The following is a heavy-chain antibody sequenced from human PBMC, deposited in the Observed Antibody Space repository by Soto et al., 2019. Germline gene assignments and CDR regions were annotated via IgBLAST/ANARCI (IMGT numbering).Heavy chain of an antibody. Sequence: QVQLVQSGAEVKKPGSSVKVSCKASGGTFSSYAIIWVRQAPGQGLEWMGGIIPIFGTANYAQKFQGRVTITADEFTRAAYMELSSLRSEDTAVYYCARDLKWIRYFVHDDAFDIWGQGTMVTVSS. J-gene: IGHJ3*02. CDR1: GGTFSSYA. V-gene: IGHV1-69*01. CDR3: ARDLKWIRYFVHDDAFDI. CDR2: IIPIFGTA. D-gene: IGHD3-9*01.